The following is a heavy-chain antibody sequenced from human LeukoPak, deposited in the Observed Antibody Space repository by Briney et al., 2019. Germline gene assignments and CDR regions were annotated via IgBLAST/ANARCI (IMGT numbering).Heavy chain of an antibody. J-gene: IGHJ5*02. CDR3: ARVRLANNWFDP. CDR1: GFTFSSYW. Sequence: GGSLRLSCAASGFTFSSYWTHWVRQAPGKGLVWVSRINSDGSSTSYADSVKGRFTISRDNAKNTLYLQMNSLRAEDTAAYHCARVRLANNWFDPWGQGTLVTVSS. D-gene: IGHD5-12*01. V-gene: IGHV3-74*01. CDR2: INSDGSST.